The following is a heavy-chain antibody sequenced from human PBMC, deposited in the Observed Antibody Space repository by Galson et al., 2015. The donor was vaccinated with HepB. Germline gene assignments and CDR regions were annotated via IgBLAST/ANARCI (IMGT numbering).Heavy chain of an antibody. Sequence: SVKVSCKASGYTFTSYGISWVRQAPGQGLEWMGWISAYNGNTNYAQKLQGRVTMTTDTSTSTAYMELRSLRSDDTAVYYCARVAARPYYYYYYMDVWGKGTTVTVSS. J-gene: IGHJ6*03. CDR2: ISAYNGNT. CDR3: ARVAARPYYYYYYMDV. D-gene: IGHD6-6*01. V-gene: IGHV1-18*01. CDR1: GYTFTSYG.